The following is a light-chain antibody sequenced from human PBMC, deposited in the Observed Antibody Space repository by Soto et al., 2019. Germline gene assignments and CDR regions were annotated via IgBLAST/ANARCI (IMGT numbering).Light chain of an antibody. CDR3: HQYNDWPPA. CDR2: DAS. Sequence: EIVMTQSPGTLSLSPGERANLSCRASQSVSSNVAWYQQKPGQAPRLLIYDASTRATGIPARFSGSGSGTEFTLTISSLQSEDFAVFYCHQYNDWPPAFGQGTKVDIK. V-gene: IGKV3-15*01. J-gene: IGKJ1*01. CDR1: QSVSSN.